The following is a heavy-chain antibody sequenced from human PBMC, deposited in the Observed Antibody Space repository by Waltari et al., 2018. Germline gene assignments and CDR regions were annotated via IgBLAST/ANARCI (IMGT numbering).Heavy chain of an antibody. Sequence: EVQLVESGGGLVQPGRSLRLSCTASGFTFGDYAMSWVRQAPGKGLEWGGFIRSKAYGGTTEYAASLKGRFTISRDDSKSIAYLQMNSLKTEDTAVYYCTRGKYYYDSSGYYYVVSNFDYWGQGTLVTVSS. D-gene: IGHD3-22*01. CDR1: GFTFGDYA. J-gene: IGHJ4*02. V-gene: IGHV3-49*04. CDR2: IRSKAYGGTT. CDR3: TRGKYYYDSSGYYYVVSNFDY.